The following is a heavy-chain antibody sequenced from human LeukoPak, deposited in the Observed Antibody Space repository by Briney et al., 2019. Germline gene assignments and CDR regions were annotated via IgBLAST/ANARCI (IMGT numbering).Heavy chain of an antibody. V-gene: IGHV3-33*01. CDR3: ARDIDTSGHYSWFDP. Sequence: PGRSLRLSCAASGFTFSYYGMHWVRQAPGKGLEWVAVIWSHGNDKYYADSVKGRFTISRDISKNTLYLQMNSLRAEDTAVYCCARDIDTSGHYSWFDPWGQGTLVTVSS. CDR2: IWSHGNDK. CDR1: GFTFSYYG. J-gene: IGHJ5*02. D-gene: IGHD3-22*01.